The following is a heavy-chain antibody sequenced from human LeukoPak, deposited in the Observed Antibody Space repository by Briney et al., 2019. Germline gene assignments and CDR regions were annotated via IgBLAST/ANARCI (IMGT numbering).Heavy chain of an antibody. Sequence: TSETLSLTCTVSGGSISSYYWSWIRQTPGKGLEWIGNIFYSGGTYYSPSLTSRVTISLDTSRNQFSLRLNSVTAADTAVYYCAKSNGYGLVDIWGQGTMVTVSS. CDR2: IFYSGGT. D-gene: IGHD3-10*01. J-gene: IGHJ3*02. CDR1: GGSISSYY. CDR3: AKSNGYGLVDI. V-gene: IGHV4-59*04.